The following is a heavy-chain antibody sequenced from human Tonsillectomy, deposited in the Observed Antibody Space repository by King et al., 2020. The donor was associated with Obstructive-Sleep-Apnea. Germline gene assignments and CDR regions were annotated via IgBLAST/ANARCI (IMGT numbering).Heavy chain of an antibody. J-gene: IGHJ4*02. CDR1: GYSLTSYW. V-gene: IGHV5-10-1*01. D-gene: IGHD1-26*01. CDR2: IDPSDSYT. Sequence: VQLVESGAEVKKPGESLRISCKGSGYSLTSYWISWVRQMPGKGLEWMGRIDPSDSYTNYSPSFQGHVTISADKSISTAYLQWSSLKASDTAMYYCASTQVGTTPSYFDYWGQGTLVTVSS. CDR3: ASTQVGTTPSYFDY.